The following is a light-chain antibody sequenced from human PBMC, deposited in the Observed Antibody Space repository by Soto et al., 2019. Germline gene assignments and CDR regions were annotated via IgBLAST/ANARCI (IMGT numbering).Light chain of an antibody. CDR1: QSVSSY. J-gene: IGKJ5*01. CDR3: QQRSNWPIT. CDR2: DAS. Sequence: EIVVTQSPATLSLSPGERATLSCRASQSVSSYLAWYQQKPGQAPRLLIYDASNRATGIPARFSGSGSGTDFTLTISSLEPEDFAVYYCQQRSNWPITFGQGRRLENK. V-gene: IGKV3-11*01.